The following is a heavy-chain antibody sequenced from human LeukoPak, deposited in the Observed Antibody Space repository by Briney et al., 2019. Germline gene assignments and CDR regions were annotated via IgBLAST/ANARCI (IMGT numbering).Heavy chain of an antibody. CDR2: IWYDGSNK. Sequence: PGGSLRLFCAASGFTFSSYGMHWVRPAPGKGLEGVAVIWYDGSNKYYADSVKGRFTISRDNSKNTLYLQMNSLRAEDTAVYYCARVGSSSPLDFDYYMDVWGKGTTVTVSS. CDR1: GFTFSSYG. J-gene: IGHJ6*03. D-gene: IGHD6-13*01. V-gene: IGHV3-33*01. CDR3: ARVGSSSPLDFDYYMDV.